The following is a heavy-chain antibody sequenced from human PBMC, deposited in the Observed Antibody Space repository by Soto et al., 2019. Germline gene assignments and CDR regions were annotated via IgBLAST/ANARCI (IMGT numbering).Heavy chain of an antibody. D-gene: IGHD6-19*01. V-gene: IGHV3-9*01. CDR3: AKGGGSSGWYNWFDP. Sequence: GGSLRLSCAASGFTFDDYAMHWVRQAPGKGLEWVSGISWNSGSIGYADSVKGRFTISRDNAKNSMYLQMNSLRAEDTALYYCAKGGGSSGWYNWFDPWGQGTLVTVSS. J-gene: IGHJ5*02. CDR1: GFTFDDYA. CDR2: ISWNSGSI.